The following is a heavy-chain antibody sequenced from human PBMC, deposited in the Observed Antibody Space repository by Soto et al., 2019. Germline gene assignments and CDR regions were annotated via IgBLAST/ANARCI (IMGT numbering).Heavy chain of an antibody. D-gene: IGHD2-15*01. J-gene: IGHJ4*02. CDR2: INSDGSST. CDR3: ARTSLVVAAATREDY. CDR1: GFTFSSYW. Sequence: EVQLVESGGALVQPGGSLRLSCAASGFTFSSYWMHWVRQAPGKGLVWVSRINSDGSSTSYADSVKGRFTISRDNAKNTPYLQMNRLRAEDTAVYYCARTSLVVAAATREDYWGQGTLVTVSS. V-gene: IGHV3-74*01.